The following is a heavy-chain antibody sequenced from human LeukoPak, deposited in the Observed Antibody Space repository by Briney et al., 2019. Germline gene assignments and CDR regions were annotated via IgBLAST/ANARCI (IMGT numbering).Heavy chain of an antibody. CDR3: ARHIGGGIEDMDV. V-gene: IGHV4-59*08. CDR1: GGSIGTYY. D-gene: IGHD3-16*02. J-gene: IGHJ6*03. CDR2: IYVTGT. Sequence: SETLSLTCTVSGGSIGTYYWSWIRQSPRKGLEWIGYIYVTGTRYNPYLQSRVTISVDRSRNQFFLKMSSVTAADTAVYYCARHIGGGIEDMDVWGKGTKVIVSS.